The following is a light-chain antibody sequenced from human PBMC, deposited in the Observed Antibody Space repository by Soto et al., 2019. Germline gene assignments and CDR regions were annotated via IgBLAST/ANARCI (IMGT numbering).Light chain of an antibody. V-gene: IGKV1-5*03. CDR2: KAS. J-gene: IGKJ2*01. Sequence: DIQMTQSPSTLSASVGDRVTITCRASQSISNWLAWYQQKPGKAPNLVIYKASTSVSGLLSRFSGSGSGTEFTLTINSLQPDVFATYYCQQHLSYPYTFGQGTKLQIK. CDR1: QSISNW. CDR3: QQHLSYPYT.